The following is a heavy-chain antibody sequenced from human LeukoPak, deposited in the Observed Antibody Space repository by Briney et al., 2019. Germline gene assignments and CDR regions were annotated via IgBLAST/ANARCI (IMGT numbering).Heavy chain of an antibody. D-gene: IGHD3-10*01. V-gene: IGHV3-7*03. Sequence: GGSLRLSCAASGFTFSSYWMSWVRQAPGKGLEWVANIKQDGSEKYYVDSVKGRFTISRDNAKNTLYLQMHSLRAEDTAVYHCAKELWFGDLSPMDVWGKGTTVTVSS. CDR2: IKQDGSEK. J-gene: IGHJ6*03. CDR1: GFTFSSYW. CDR3: AKELWFGDLSPMDV.